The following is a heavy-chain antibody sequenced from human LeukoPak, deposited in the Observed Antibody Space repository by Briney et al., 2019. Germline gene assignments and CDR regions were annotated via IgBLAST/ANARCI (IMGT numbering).Heavy chain of an antibody. D-gene: IGHD4-23*01. CDR2: IKEDESEK. CDR1: GFTFSNSW. V-gene: IGHV3-7*01. J-gene: IGHJ2*01. CDR3: ARIGGVWYFDL. Sequence: GGSLRLSCTASGFTFSNSWMGWVRQAPGKGLEWVANIKEDESEKYLADSVKGRFTFSTDNAKNSLYLHMNSLRAADTAVYYCARIGGVWYFDLWGRGTLVTVSS.